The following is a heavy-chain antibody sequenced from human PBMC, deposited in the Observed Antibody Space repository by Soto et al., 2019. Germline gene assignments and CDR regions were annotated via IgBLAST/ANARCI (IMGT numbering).Heavy chain of an antibody. D-gene: IGHD1-26*01. CDR1: GGTFSSYA. CDR3: VVGANYDYYYGMDV. J-gene: IGHJ6*02. CDR2: IIPIFGTA. Sequence: GASVKVFCKASGGTFSSYAISWVRQAPGQGLEWMGGIIPIFGTANYAQKFQGRVTITADKSTSTAYMELSSLRSEDTAVYYCVVGANYDYYYGMDVWGQGTTDTVSS. V-gene: IGHV1-69*06.